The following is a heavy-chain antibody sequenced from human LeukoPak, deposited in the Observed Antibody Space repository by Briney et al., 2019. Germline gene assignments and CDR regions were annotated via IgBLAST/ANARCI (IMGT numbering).Heavy chain of an antibody. D-gene: IGHD6-13*01. Sequence: SETLSLTCTVSGGSISSYYWSWIRQPPGKGLEWIGYMYYRGNTNYNPSLKSRVTISIDTPNNQFSLKLSSVTAADTAVYYCATGVHGIAAAGDYYFDYWGQGTLVTVSS. V-gene: IGHV4-59*01. CDR3: ATGVHGIAAAGDYYFDY. CDR1: GGSISSYY. J-gene: IGHJ4*02. CDR2: MYYRGNT.